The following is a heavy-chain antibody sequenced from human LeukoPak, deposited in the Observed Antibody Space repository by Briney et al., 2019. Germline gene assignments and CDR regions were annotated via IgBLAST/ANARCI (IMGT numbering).Heavy chain of an antibody. V-gene: IGHV3-7*01. CDR2: IKTEGYDT. J-gene: IGHJ4*02. D-gene: IGHD6-13*01. CDR3: ATGQYSSSWTGWYFDY. CDR1: GFTFSNFW. Sequence: GGSLRLSCAASGFTFSNFWMGWVRQAPGKGLEWVANIKTEGYDTYYVDSVKGRFTISRDNAKNSLYLQMDSLRAEDTAVYYCATGQYSSSWTGWYFDYWGQGTLVTVSS.